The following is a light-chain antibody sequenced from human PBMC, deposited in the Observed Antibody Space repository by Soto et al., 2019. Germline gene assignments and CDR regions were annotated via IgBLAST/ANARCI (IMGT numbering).Light chain of an antibody. Sequence: QSVLTQPPSASGAPGQSVTISCTGTSSDVGAYDYVSWYQQESGKAPKLLLYEVTKRPSGVPDRFSGSKSGTTASLTVSGLQAEDEADYYCRSYAGINNVIFGAGTKLTVL. J-gene: IGLJ2*01. CDR1: SSDVGAYDY. V-gene: IGLV2-8*01. CDR3: RSYAGINNVI. CDR2: EVT.